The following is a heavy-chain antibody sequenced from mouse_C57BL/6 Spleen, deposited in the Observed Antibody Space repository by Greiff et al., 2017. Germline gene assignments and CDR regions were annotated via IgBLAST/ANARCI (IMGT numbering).Heavy chain of an antibody. CDR2: IYPGSGNT. J-gene: IGHJ2*01. Sequence: LQESGPELVKPGASVKLSCKASGYTFTDYYINWVKQRPGQGLEWIGWIYPGSGNTKYNEKFKGKATFTVDTSSNTAYLQLSSLTSEDSAVYFCAREGWNGLAYWGQGTTLTVSA. CDR3: AREGWNGLAY. D-gene: IGHD3-3*01. CDR1: GYTFTDYY. V-gene: IGHV1-84*01.